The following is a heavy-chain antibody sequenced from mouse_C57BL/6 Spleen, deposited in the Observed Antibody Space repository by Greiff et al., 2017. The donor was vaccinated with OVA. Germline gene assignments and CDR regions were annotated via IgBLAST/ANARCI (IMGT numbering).Heavy chain of an antibody. CDR2: IDPSDSYT. V-gene: IGHV1-50*01. CDR1: GYTFTSYW. Sequence: QVQLQQPGAELVKPGASVKLSCKASGYTFTSYWMQWVKQRPGQGLEWIGEIDPSDSYTNYNQKFKGKATLTVDTSSSTAYMQLSSLTSEDSAVYYCARWGRATGTCYWGQGTTLTVSS. CDR3: ARWGRATGTCY. J-gene: IGHJ2*01. D-gene: IGHD4-1*02.